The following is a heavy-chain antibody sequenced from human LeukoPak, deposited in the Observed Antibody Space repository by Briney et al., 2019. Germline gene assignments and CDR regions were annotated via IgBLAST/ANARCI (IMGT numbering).Heavy chain of an antibody. D-gene: IGHD6-19*01. Sequence: ASVKVSCKASGYTFTGYYMHWVRQAPGQGLERMGWINPNSGGTNYAQKFQGRVTMTRDTSISTAYMELSRLRSDDTAVYYCARADPPTVEEAFDIWGQGTMVTVSS. J-gene: IGHJ3*02. CDR3: ARADPPTVEEAFDI. CDR2: INPNSGGT. CDR1: GYTFTGYY. V-gene: IGHV1-2*02.